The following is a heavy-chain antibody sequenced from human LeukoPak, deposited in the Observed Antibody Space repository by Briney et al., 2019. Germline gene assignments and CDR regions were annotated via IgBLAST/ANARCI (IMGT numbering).Heavy chain of an antibody. D-gene: IGHD6-13*01. V-gene: IGHV4-34*01. J-gene: IGHJ4*02. CDR3: ARGTGGSSCSH. CDR1: GGSFSGYY. Sequence: SETLSLTCAVYGGSFSGYYWSWIRQPPGKGLEWIGEINHSGSTNYNPSLKSRVTISVDTSKNQFSLKLSSVTAADTAVYYCARGTGGSSCSHWGQGTLVTVSS. CDR2: INHSGST.